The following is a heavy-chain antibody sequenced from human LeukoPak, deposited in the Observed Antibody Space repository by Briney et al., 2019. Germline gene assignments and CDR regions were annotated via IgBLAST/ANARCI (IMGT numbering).Heavy chain of an antibody. Sequence: SQTLALTCAISGDSVSSNSAAWNWIRQSPSRGLEWLGNTYYRSKWYNDYAVSVKSRITINPDTSKNQFSLQLNSVTPEDTAVYYCARESYDDYSSHWFDPWGQGTLVTVSS. V-gene: IGHV6-1*01. D-gene: IGHD4-17*01. CDR1: GDSVSSNSAA. CDR2: TYYRSKWYN. CDR3: ARESYDDYSSHWFDP. J-gene: IGHJ5*02.